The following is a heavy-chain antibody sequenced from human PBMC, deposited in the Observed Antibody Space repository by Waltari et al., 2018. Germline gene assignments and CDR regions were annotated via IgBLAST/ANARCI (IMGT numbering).Heavy chain of an antibody. CDR1: RDTFTTYS. CDR2: INPMLGIA. J-gene: IGHJ6*03. D-gene: IGHD1-1*01. V-gene: IGHV1-69*16. Sequence: QVQLVQSGAEVKKPGSSVKVSCTASRDTFTTYSLNWVRQAPGQGLEWMGGINPMLGIANYAQKFQGRVTISADESTRTVYMELSSLRSDDTAVYYCATRRDGYNSPHYYHHYMDVWGKGTTVTVSS. CDR3: ATRRDGYNSPHYYHHYMDV.